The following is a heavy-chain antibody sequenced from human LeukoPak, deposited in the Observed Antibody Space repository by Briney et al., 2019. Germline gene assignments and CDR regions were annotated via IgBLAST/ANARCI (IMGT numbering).Heavy chain of an antibody. CDR1: GFTFTSSA. Sequence: SVKVSCKASGFTFTSSAMQWVRQARGQRLGWIGWIVVGSGNTNYAQKFQERVTTTRDMSTSTAYMELSSLRSEDTAVYYCAASYIGVGGAFDYWGQGTLVTVSS. D-gene: IGHD2-21*01. CDR3: AASYIGVGGAFDY. V-gene: IGHV1-58*02. J-gene: IGHJ4*02. CDR2: IVVGSGNT.